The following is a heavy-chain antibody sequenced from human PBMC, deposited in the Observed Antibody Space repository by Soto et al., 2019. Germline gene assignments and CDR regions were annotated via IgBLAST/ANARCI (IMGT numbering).Heavy chain of an antibody. CDR1: GGSLSSYY. Sequence: QVHLQQWGAGLLRPSETLSLTCAVYGGSLSSYYWNWIRQSPGKGLEWIAEVHHSGSTNYNPSLKGRLTLSRETSKSPFSLTLSPVTAADPAVYYCGGGGDWFAPWGQGALVTVSS. V-gene: IGHV4-34*02. CDR3: GGGGDWFAP. CDR2: VHHSGST. J-gene: IGHJ5*02. D-gene: IGHD3-16*01.